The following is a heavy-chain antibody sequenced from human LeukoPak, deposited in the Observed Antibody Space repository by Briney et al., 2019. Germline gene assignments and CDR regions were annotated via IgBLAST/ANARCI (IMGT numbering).Heavy chain of an antibody. CDR1: GGSISSYH. V-gene: IGHV4-59*01. CDR2: IYYSGST. CDR3: ARAGDYYDSSGYYPFDY. J-gene: IGHJ4*02. Sequence: SETLSLTCTVSGGSISSYHWSWIRQPPGKGLEWIGYIYYSGSTNYNPSLKSRVTISVDTSKNQFSLKLSSVTAADTAVYYCARAGDYYDSSGYYPFDYWGQGTLVTVSS. D-gene: IGHD3-22*01.